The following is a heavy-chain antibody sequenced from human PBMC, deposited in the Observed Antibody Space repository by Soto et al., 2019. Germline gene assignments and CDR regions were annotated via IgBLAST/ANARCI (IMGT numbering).Heavy chain of an antibody. D-gene: IGHD6-6*01. V-gene: IGHV1-18*01. CDR1: GYTFTSYG. Sequence: GASVKVSCKASGYTFTSYGISWVRQAPGQGHEWMGWISAYNGNTNYAQKLQGRVTMTTDTSTSTVYMELRSLRSDDTAVYYCARDWPSIAATDFDYWGQGTLVTVSS. J-gene: IGHJ4*02. CDR2: ISAYNGNT. CDR3: ARDWPSIAATDFDY.